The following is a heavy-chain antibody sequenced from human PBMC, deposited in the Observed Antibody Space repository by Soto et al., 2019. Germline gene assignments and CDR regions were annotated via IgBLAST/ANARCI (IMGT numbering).Heavy chain of an antibody. V-gene: IGHV4-39*01. J-gene: IGHJ5*02. Sequence: QLQLQESGPGLVKPSETLSLTCTVSGGSISSSSYYWGWIRQPPGKGLAWIGSIYYSGSTYSNPSLKSRVTISVDTSKHQFSLKLRFVTAADTAVYYCSRSRITMVRGPNWFDPWGQGTLVTVSS. CDR1: GGSISSSSYY. D-gene: IGHD3-10*01. CDR3: SRSRITMVRGPNWFDP. CDR2: IYYSGST.